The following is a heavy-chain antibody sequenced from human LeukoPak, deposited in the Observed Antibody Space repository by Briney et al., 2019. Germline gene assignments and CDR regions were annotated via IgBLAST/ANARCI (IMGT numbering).Heavy chain of an antibody. CDR1: GGSINSGGYY. CDR3: ARRLEDGYGDYNNSFDP. V-gene: IGHV4-31*03. J-gene: IGHJ5*02. Sequence: PSETLSLTCTVSGGSINSGGYYWSWIRQRPGQGLEWIGYIYYRGTTYYNPSLKSRVTISVDTSKNQFSLKLSSVTAADTAVYYCARRLEDGYGDYNNSFDPWGQGTLVTVSS. D-gene: IGHD4-17*01. CDR2: IYYRGTT.